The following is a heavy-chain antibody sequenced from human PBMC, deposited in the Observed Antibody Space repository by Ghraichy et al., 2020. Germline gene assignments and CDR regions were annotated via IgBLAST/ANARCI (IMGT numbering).Heavy chain of an antibody. CDR3: ARAPDTYYDFWSGYYSNWFDL. Sequence: SEPLSLTCTVSGGSISSSGNYWGWIRQPPGKGLERIGTMYYNGNTYYNPSLTSRVTISADTSKNQLSLRLSSVTATDTAVYFCARAPDTYYDFWSGYYSNWFDLWGQGTLVTVSS. CDR2: MYYNGNT. V-gene: IGHV4-39*01. J-gene: IGHJ5*02. CDR1: GGSISSSGNY. D-gene: IGHD3-3*01.